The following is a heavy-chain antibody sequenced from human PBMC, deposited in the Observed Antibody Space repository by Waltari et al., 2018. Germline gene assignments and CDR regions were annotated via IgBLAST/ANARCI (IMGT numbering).Heavy chain of an antibody. CDR3: AKDVAGYYYYGMDG. CDR1: GFTFGDYA. CDR2: ISWNSNSI. V-gene: IGHV3-9*01. Sequence: EVQLVESGGGLVQPGRSLRLSCAASGFTFGDYAMHWVRQAPGKGRGWVSGISWNSNSIAYADSVRGRFTISRDNAKNSLYLQMNSLRAEDTALYYCAKDVAGYYYYGMDGWGQGTTVTVSS. J-gene: IGHJ6*02. D-gene: IGHD5-12*01.